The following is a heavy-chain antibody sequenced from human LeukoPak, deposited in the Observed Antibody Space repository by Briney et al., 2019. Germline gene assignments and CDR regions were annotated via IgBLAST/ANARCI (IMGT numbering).Heavy chain of an antibody. CDR2: ISAYNGNT. Sequence: ASVKVSCKASGYTFTSYGISGVRQAPGQGLEWMGWISAYNGNTNYAQKLQGRVTMTTDTSTSTAYMELRSLRSDDTAVYYCARDGPRSSSSWYGFDYWGQGTLVTVSS. CDR1: GYTFTSYG. V-gene: IGHV1-18*01. CDR3: ARDGPRSSSSWYGFDY. J-gene: IGHJ4*02. D-gene: IGHD6-13*01.